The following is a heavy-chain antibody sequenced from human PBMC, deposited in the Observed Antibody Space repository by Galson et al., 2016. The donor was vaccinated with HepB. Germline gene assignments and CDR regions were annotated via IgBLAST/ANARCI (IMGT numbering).Heavy chain of an antibody. Sequence: SLRLSCAASGFIFSDYYVSWIRQAPGKGLEWVSYIDSSSTYIDYTDSVKGRFTVSRDNAKKSLYLQMDSLTAEDTAVYYCARDHDCGGGLCNVGWFDAWGQGTLVTVSS. D-gene: IGHD2-21*01. CDR1: GFIFSDYY. J-gene: IGHJ5*02. CDR2: IDSSSTYI. CDR3: ARDHDCGGGLCNVGWFDA. V-gene: IGHV3-11*06.